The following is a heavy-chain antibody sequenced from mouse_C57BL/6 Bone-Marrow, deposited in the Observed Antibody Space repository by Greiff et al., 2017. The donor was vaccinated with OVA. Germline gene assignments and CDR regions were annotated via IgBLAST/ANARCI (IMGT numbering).Heavy chain of an antibody. CDR2: INPNYGTT. J-gene: IGHJ1*03. V-gene: IGHV1-39*01. D-gene: IGHD1-1*01. CDR1: GYSFTDYN. CDR3: ARGYYGSSYLYWYFDV. Sequence: SGPELVKPGASVKISCKASGYSFTDYNMNWVKQSNGKSLEWIGVINPNYGTTSYNQKFKGKATLTVDQSSSTAYMQLNSLTSEDSAVYYCARGYYGSSYLYWYFDVWGTGTTVTVSS.